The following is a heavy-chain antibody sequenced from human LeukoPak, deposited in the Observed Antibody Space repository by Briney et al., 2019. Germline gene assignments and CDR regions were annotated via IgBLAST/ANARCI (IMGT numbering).Heavy chain of an antibody. CDR3: ARLFYGWEAGISRTAGVVYYFDY. V-gene: IGHV5-51*01. CDR1: GYSFTSYW. D-gene: IGHD3-10*01. CDR2: IYPGDSDT. J-gene: IGHJ4*02. Sequence: GESLQISCKGSGYSFTSYWIGWVRQMPGKGLEWMGIIYPGDSDTRYSPSFQGQVTISADKSISTAYLQWSSLKAPDTAMYYCARLFYGWEAGISRTAGVVYYFDYWGQGTLVTVSS.